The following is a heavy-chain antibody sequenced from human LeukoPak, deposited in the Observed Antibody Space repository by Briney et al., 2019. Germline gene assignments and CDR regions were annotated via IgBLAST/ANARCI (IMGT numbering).Heavy chain of an antibody. CDR3: AGVTGYMIEDYFDS. V-gene: IGHV4-59*01. CDR1: GGSISSYY. J-gene: IGHJ4*02. Sequence: PSETLSLTCTVSGGSISSYYWSWIRQPPGKGLEWIGYIYYSGSTDYSPSLKSRVTISVDRSKNQFSLKLRSVTAADTAVYYRAGVTGYMIEDYFDSWGQGTLVTVSS. D-gene: IGHD3-22*01. CDR2: IYYSGST.